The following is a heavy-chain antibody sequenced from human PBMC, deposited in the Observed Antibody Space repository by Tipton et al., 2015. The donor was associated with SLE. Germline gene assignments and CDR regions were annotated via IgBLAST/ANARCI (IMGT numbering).Heavy chain of an antibody. V-gene: IGHV4-34*01. CDR2: INHSGST. Sequence: TLSLTCAVYGGSFSGYYWSWIRQPPGKGLEWIGEINHSGSTNYNPSLKSRVTISVDTSKNQFSLKLSSVTAADTAVYYCASGGGGLDYWGQGTLVTVSS. CDR1: GGSFSGYY. CDR3: ASGGGGLDY. D-gene: IGHD3-16*01. J-gene: IGHJ4*02.